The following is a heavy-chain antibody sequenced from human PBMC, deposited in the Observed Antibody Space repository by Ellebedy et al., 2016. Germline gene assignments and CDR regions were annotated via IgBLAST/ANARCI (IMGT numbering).Heavy chain of an antibody. CDR3: ARDHYDILTGYYIDY. D-gene: IGHD3-9*01. CDR1: GYTFTSYA. V-gene: IGHV1-3*01. Sequence: ASVKVSCKASGYTFTSYAMHWVRQAPGQRLEWMGWINAGNGNTKYSQKFQGRVTITRDTSASTAYMELSSLRSEDTAVYYCARDHYDILTGYYIDYWGQGTLVTVSS. CDR2: INAGNGNT. J-gene: IGHJ4*02.